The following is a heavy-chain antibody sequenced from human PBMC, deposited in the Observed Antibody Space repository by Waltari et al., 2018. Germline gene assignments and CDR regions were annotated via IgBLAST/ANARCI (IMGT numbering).Heavy chain of an antibody. J-gene: IGHJ5*02. V-gene: IGHV3-7*01. CDR1: GFSFSRSW. Sequence: EVQLVESGGDLVQPGGSLRLSCAASGFSFSRSWMTWVRQTPGKGLEWVGNIQQNGSEKWYADSAKGRFTISRDNAMNLVYLQMNSLRVKDTAVYYCARDLVATPPWGQGTLVTVSS. CDR3: ARDLVATPP. CDR2: IQQNGSEK. D-gene: IGHD2-21*02.